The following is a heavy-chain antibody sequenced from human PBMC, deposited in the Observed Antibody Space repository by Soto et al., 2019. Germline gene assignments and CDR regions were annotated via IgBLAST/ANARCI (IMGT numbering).Heavy chain of an antibody. CDR1: GFTFSSYA. J-gene: IGHJ4*02. CDR2: ISYDGSNK. CDR3: ARDRGDSDRNDHALGY. Sequence: QVQLVESGGGVVQPGRSLRLSCAASGFTFSSYAMHWVRQAPGKGLEWVAVISYDGSNKYYADSVKGRFTISRDNSKNTLYLQMNSLRAEDTAVYYCARDRGDSDRNDHALGYWGQGTLVTVSS. V-gene: IGHV3-30-3*01. D-gene: IGHD2-21*02.